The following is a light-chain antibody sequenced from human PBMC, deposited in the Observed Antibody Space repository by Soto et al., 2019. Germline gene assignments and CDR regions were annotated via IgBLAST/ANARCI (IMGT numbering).Light chain of an antibody. J-gene: IGKJ5*01. CDR2: HVC. V-gene: IGKV3-11*01. CDR3: HQRKNWQVA. Sequence: VGLTQWPITLSRYAGKRATXSCRASQNISNYLIWYQQKPGQAPGLLIYHVCNRPTDIPARFSASGTGTDFTLTISSLEPEDFAVYYCHQRKNWQVAFGQGPRIEIK. CDR1: QNISNY.